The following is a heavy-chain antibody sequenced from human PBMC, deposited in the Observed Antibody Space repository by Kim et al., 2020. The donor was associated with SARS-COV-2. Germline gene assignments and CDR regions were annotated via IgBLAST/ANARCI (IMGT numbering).Heavy chain of an antibody. CDR3: ARLSVTRDGMDV. D-gene: IGHD3-10*01. V-gene: IGHV3-53*04. CDR2: IYSGGST. CDR1: GFTVSSNY. Sequence: GGSLRLSCAASGFTVSSNYMSWVRQAPGKGLEWVSIIYSGGSTYYADSVKGRFSISRHNSKNTLYLQMNSLRAEDTAVYYCARLSVTRDGMDVWGQGTTVTVSS. J-gene: IGHJ6*02.